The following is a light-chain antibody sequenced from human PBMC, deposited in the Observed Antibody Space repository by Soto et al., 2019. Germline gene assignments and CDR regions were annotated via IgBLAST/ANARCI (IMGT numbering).Light chain of an antibody. V-gene: IGLV2-8*01. CDR3: SLHAGSNNPFV. CDR1: SSDVGGYNY. Sequence: QSALTQPPSASGSPGQSVTISCTGTSSDVGGYNYVSWYQQHPGKAPQVLIYDVNKRPSGVPDRFSGSKSGNTASLTVSGLQAEDEADYYCSLHAGSNNPFVFGTGTKLTVL. J-gene: IGLJ1*01. CDR2: DVN.